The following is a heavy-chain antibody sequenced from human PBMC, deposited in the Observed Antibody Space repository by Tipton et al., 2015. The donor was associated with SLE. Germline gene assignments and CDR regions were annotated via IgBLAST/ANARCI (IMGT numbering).Heavy chain of an antibody. V-gene: IGHV4-38-2*01. D-gene: IGHD3-10*01. CDR2: LSHSGST. J-gene: IGHJ4*02. Sequence: TLSLTCAVSGFSITTDFSWGWIRQPPGEGLEWIGSLSHSGSTYHNPSLKGRVTISVDTSKNQFSLKLTSVTAADTAVYYCARTGLWFRELFDYWGQGTLVTVSS. CDR3: ARTGLWFRELFDY. CDR1: GFSITTDFS.